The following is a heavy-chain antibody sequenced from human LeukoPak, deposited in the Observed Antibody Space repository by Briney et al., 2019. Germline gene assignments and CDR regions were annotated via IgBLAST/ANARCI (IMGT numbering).Heavy chain of an antibody. Sequence: PGGSQRLSCAGSEFSYRRYWMHWLRQPPEKGLEWVFSIKSDGSATAYADSVKGRFSMTTDSAKYTASLHMNSLRVEDTSMYYGAMDSNGYLLHVWGQGTPVTVSS. J-gene: IGHJ4*02. CDR2: IKSDGSAT. CDR3: AMDSNGYLLHV. V-gene: IGHV3-74*01. CDR1: EFSYRRYW. D-gene: IGHD3-16*02.